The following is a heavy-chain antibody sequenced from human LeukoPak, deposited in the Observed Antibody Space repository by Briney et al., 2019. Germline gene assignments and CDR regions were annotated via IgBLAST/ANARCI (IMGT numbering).Heavy chain of an antibody. CDR3: ATALDYYDSSNPVPIDY. Sequence: PGGSLRLSCAASGFTFSSYAMSWVRQAPGKGLEWVSAISGSGGSTYYADSVKGRFTISRDNSKNTLYLQMNSLRAEDTAVYYCATALDYYDSSNPVPIDYWGQGTLVTVSS. CDR1: GFTFSSYA. V-gene: IGHV3-23*01. CDR2: ISGSGGST. J-gene: IGHJ4*02. D-gene: IGHD3-22*01.